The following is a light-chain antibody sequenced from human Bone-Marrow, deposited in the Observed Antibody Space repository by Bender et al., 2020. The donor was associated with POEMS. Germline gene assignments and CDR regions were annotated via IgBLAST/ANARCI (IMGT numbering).Light chain of an antibody. CDR1: NSDIGTYDY. Sequence: QSALTQPASVSGSPGQSITISCSGTNSDIGTYDYVSWYQQYPGKAPKLVIYDVTNRPSGVSSRFSGSKSGTSASLAITGLQAEDEGDYYCQSYDNSLGGWVFGGGTKLTVL. J-gene: IGLJ3*02. V-gene: IGLV2-14*01. CDR2: DVT. CDR3: QSYDNSLGGWV.